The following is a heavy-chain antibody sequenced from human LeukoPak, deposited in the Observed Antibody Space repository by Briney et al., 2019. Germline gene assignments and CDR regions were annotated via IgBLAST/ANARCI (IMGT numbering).Heavy chain of an antibody. V-gene: IGHV3-23*01. Sequence: GGSLRLSCAASGFTFSSYAMSWVRQAPGKGLEWVSAISGSGGSTYYADSVKGRFTISRDNSKDTLYLQMNSLRAEDTAVYYCAKDSMVREYYFDYRGQGTLVTVSS. J-gene: IGHJ4*02. CDR3: AKDSMVREYYFDY. D-gene: IGHD3-10*01. CDR1: GFTFSSYA. CDR2: ISGSGGST.